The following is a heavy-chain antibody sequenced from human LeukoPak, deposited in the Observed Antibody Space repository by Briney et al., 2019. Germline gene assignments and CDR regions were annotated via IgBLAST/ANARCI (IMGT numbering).Heavy chain of an antibody. CDR3: ARVVTIFGVANNWFDP. V-gene: IGHV1-2*02. J-gene: IGHJ5*02. D-gene: IGHD3-3*01. CDR1: GYTFTGYY. CDR2: INPNSGGT. Sequence: ASVTVSFTASGYTFTGYYMHWVRQAPGQGVEWMGWINPNSGGTNYAQKFQGRVTMTRDTSISTAYMELSRLRSDDTAVYYCARVVTIFGVANNWFDPWGQGTLVTVSS.